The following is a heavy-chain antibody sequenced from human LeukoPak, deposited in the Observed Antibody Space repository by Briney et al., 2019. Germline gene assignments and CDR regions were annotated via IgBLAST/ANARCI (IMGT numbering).Heavy chain of an antibody. Sequence: PSETLSHTCTVSGGSVNNGGYYWSWIRQPPGKGLEWIGYIYYSGSTSYNPSLKSRVTISVDTSKNQFSLKLSSVTAADTAVYYCARDIAARAGRDYWGQGTLVTVSS. J-gene: IGHJ4*02. CDR1: GGSVNNGGYY. V-gene: IGHV4-61*08. CDR2: IYYSGST. D-gene: IGHD6-6*01. CDR3: ARDIAARAGRDY.